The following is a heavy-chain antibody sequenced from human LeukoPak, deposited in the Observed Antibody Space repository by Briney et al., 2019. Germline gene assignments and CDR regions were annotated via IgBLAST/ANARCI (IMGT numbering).Heavy chain of an antibody. CDR2: IYYSGST. Sequence: ESGPGLVKPSQTLSLTCTVSGGSISSGGYYWSWIRQHPGRGLEWNGYIYYSGSTYYNPSLKSRVTISVDTSKNQFSLKLSSVTAADTAVYYCARVEDYGGNSALSYFDYWGQGTLVTVSS. V-gene: IGHV4-31*03. D-gene: IGHD4-23*01. CDR3: ARVEDYGGNSALSYFDY. J-gene: IGHJ4*02. CDR1: GGSISSGGYY.